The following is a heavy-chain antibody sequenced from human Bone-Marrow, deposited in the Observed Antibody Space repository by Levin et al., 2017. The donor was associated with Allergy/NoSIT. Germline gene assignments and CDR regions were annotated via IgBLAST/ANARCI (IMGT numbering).Heavy chain of an antibody. CDR3: ARARGEENDYEDYGPPPIKSIFDD. CDR1: GGSINSGGHF. V-gene: IGHV4-31*03. J-gene: IGHJ4*02. CDR2: IYYNGST. D-gene: IGHD4-17*01. Sequence: LRLSCSVAGGSINSGGHFWSWIRQHPGKGLEWIGNIYYNGSTNYNPSLKSRVVMTVDTSKNQFALKLRSVTAADTSMYYCARARGEENDYEDYGPPPIKSIFDDWGQGRLVTVS.